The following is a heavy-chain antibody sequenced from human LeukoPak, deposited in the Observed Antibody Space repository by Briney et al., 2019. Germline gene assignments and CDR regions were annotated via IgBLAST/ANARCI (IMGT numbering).Heavy chain of an antibody. CDR3: ARDRNSGSYLDYYYYIDV. D-gene: IGHD1-26*01. Sequence: PSQTLSLTCTVSGGSINSGGYYWTWIHQHPGKGLEWIGYIYYSGSTYYNPSLKSRLTISLDMSKNQFSLRLSSVTAADTAVYYCARDRNSGSYLDYYYYIDVWGKGTTVTVSS. J-gene: IGHJ6*03. V-gene: IGHV4-31*03. CDR1: GGSINSGGYY. CDR2: IYYSGST.